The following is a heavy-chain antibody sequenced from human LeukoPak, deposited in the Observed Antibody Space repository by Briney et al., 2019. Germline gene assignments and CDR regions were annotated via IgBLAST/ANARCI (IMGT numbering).Heavy chain of an antibody. CDR3: ARIDYYDSSGISYGMDV. Sequence: ASVKVSCKASGGTFSSYAISWVRQAPGQGLEWMGRIIPILGIANYAQKFQGRVTITADKSTSTAYMELSSLRSEDTAVYYCARIDYYDSSGISYGMDVWGQGTTVTVSS. CDR2: IIPILGIA. CDR1: GGTFSSYA. D-gene: IGHD3-22*01. J-gene: IGHJ6*02. V-gene: IGHV1-69*04.